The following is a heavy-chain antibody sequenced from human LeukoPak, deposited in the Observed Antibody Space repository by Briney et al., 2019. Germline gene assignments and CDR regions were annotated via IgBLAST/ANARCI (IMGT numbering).Heavy chain of an antibody. V-gene: IGHV3-9*01. Sequence: GGSLRLSCAASGFTFDDYAMHWVRQAPGKGLEWVSGISWNSGSIGYADSVKGRFTISRDNAKNSLYLQMNSLRAEDTALYYCAKGSAASYSGSYYYFDYWGQGTLVTVSS. CDR2: ISWNSGSI. CDR1: GFTFDDYA. J-gene: IGHJ4*02. CDR3: AKGSAASYSGSYYYFDY. D-gene: IGHD1-26*01.